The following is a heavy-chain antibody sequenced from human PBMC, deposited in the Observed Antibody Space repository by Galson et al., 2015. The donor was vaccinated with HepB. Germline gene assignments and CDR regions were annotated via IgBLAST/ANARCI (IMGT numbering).Heavy chain of an antibody. CDR2: INHTGSA. D-gene: IGHD4-23*01. J-gene: IGHJ6*03. CDR3: ARGSGVGLPTPRHFLYHYMDV. CDR1: GGSFTEYS. V-gene: IGHV4-34*01. Sequence: SETLSLTCAVYGGSFTEYSWGWIRQPPAMGLEWIGEINHTGSAKYNSSLKSRVAISVDTSKKEVSLNLIAVTAADTAVYYCARGSGVGLPTPRHFLYHYMDVWGKGTTVTVSS.